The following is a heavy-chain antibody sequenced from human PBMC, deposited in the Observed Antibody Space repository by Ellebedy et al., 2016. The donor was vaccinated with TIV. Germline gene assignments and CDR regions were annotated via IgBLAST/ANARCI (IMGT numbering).Heavy chain of an antibody. CDR2: FAWKSERL. Sequence: GGSLRLXXAASGFNLDDYTFHWVRQAPGKGLEWVSGFAWKSERLRYADSVKGRFTISKDSAKNILYLQMNSLRPDDTALYYCAKDNAGVLESWGQGTLVTVSS. CDR3: AKDNAGVLES. V-gene: IGHV3-9*01. J-gene: IGHJ5*01. D-gene: IGHD3-10*01. CDR1: GFNLDDYT.